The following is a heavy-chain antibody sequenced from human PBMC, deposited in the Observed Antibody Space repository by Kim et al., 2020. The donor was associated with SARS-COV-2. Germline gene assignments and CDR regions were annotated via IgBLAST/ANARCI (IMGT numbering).Heavy chain of an antibody. CDR1: GYTFTNYA. CDR2: INTNTGNP. CDR3: ARTGGDYDILTGYYHVGWLDP. J-gene: IGHJ5*02. D-gene: IGHD3-9*01. Sequence: ASVKVSCKASGYTFTNYAMNWVRQAPGQGLEWMGWINTNTGNPTYAQGFTGRFVFSLDTSVSTAYLQISSLKAEDTAVYYCARTGGDYDILTGYYHVGWLDPWGQGTLVTVSP. V-gene: IGHV7-4-1*02.